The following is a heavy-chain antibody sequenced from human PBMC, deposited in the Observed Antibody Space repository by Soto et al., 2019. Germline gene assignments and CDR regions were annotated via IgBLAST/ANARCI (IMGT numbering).Heavy chain of an antibody. D-gene: IGHD1-26*01. CDR1: GYTFTMHA. CDR3: ARRSGMYGIDY. V-gene: IGHV1-3*01. J-gene: IGHJ4*02. Sequence: GASVNVSCKASGYTFTMHAMHWVRQAPGQRLEWMGWIHAGDGNTKLSEKFQDRLIITSDTSARTVYMELGSLRSEDTAVYYCARRSGMYGIDYWGQGSQVNVSS. CDR2: IHAGDGNT.